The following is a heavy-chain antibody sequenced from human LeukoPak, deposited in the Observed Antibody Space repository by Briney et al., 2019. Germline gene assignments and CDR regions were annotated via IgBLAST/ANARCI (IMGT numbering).Heavy chain of an antibody. J-gene: IGHJ4*02. Sequence: SETLSLTCAVYGGSFSGYYWSWIRQPPGKGLEWIGEINHSGSTNYNPSLKSRVTISVDTSKNQFSLKLSSVTAADTAVYYCARDQAYNYGSGRRKFDYWGQGTLVTVSS. V-gene: IGHV4-34*01. D-gene: IGHD3-10*01. CDR3: ARDQAYNYGSGRRKFDY. CDR1: GGSFSGYY. CDR2: INHSGST.